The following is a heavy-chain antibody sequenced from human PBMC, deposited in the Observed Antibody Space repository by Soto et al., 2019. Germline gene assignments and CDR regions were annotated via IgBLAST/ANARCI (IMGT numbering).Heavy chain of an antibody. J-gene: IGHJ4*02. CDR3: ARYVAGGSLSQDFDY. CDR2: ITRSGTTT. Sequence: GGSLRLSCAASGFTFSYYYMSWIRQAPGKGLEWVSYITRSGTTTYYIDSVKGRFTISRDNAKNSLYLQMNSLRADDTAVYYCARYVAGGSLSQDFDYWGQGALVTVS. D-gene: IGHD2-15*01. CDR1: GFTFSYYY. V-gene: IGHV3-11*01.